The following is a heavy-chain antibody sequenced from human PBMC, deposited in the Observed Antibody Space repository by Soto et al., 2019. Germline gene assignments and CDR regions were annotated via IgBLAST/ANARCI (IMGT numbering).Heavy chain of an antibody. Sequence: QITLKESGPTLVKPTQTLTLTCTFSGFSLSTSGVGVGWIRQPPGKALEWLALIYWDDDKRYSPSLKSRLTLTKDTSKNQVVLTMTNMDPVDTATYYCAHLHCSSTSCYAAGDYWGQGTLVTVSS. D-gene: IGHD2-2*01. CDR2: IYWDDDK. V-gene: IGHV2-5*02. J-gene: IGHJ4*02. CDR1: GFSLSTSGVG. CDR3: AHLHCSSTSCYAAGDY.